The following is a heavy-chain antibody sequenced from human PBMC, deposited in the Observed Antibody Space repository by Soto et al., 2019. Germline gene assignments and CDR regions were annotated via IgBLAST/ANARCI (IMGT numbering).Heavy chain of an antibody. CDR1: GYTFTSYA. Sequence: ASVEVSSKAPGYTFTSYAIHWVRQAPGQRLEWMGWINTGNGNTKYSQKFQGRVTITRDTSASTAYMELSSLRSEDTAVYYCARVDMITFGGVIVPSGFDYWGQGTLVTVSS. CDR2: INTGNGNT. D-gene: IGHD3-16*02. V-gene: IGHV1-3*04. CDR3: ARVDMITFGGVIVPSGFDY. J-gene: IGHJ4*02.